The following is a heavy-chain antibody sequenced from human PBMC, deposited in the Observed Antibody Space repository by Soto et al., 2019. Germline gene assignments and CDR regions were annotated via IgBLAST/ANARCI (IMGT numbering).Heavy chain of an antibody. Sequence: GESLKISCKGSGYSFTSYWISWVRQMPGKGLEWMGRIDPSDSYTNYSPSFQGHVTISADKSISTAYLQWSSLKASDTAMYYCARSFQPGIAAAGTHFDYWGQGTLVTVSS. D-gene: IGHD6-13*01. CDR3: ARSFQPGIAAAGTHFDY. V-gene: IGHV5-10-1*01. CDR1: GYSFTSYW. CDR2: IDPSDSYT. J-gene: IGHJ4*02.